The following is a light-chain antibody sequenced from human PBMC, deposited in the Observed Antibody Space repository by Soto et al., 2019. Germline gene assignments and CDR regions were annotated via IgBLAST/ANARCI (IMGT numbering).Light chain of an antibody. CDR1: QGISSA. CDR3: QQFNTYPS. V-gene: IGKV1-13*02. J-gene: IGKJ4*01. CDR2: DAS. Sequence: AIQVTQSPSSLSASVGDRVTITCRASQGISSALAWYQQKPGKAPKLLIYDASSLESGVSSRFSGSGSWTDFTLTISSLQPGDLATYYCQQFNTYPSFGGGTKVEIK.